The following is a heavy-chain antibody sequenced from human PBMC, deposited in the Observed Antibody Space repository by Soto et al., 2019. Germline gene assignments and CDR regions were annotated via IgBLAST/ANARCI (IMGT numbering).Heavy chain of an antibody. D-gene: IGHD6-19*01. J-gene: IGHJ2*01. CDR2: IYPGDSDT. V-gene: IGHV5-51*03. Sequence: EVQLVQSGAEVKKPGESLKISCKGSGYSFTSYWIGWVRQMPGKGLEWMGIIYPGDSDTRYSPSFQGQVTISAGKSSSTAYLQWSSLKATDTAMYYCASRYSSGCREGCWYFDLWGRGTLVTVSS. CDR3: ASRYSSGCREGCWYFDL. CDR1: GYSFTSYW.